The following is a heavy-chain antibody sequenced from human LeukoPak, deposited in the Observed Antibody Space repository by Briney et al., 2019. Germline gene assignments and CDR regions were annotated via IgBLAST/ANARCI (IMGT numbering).Heavy chain of an antibody. CDR1: GFIFSGYG. V-gene: IGHV3-30*03. CDR2: ISHDGSNK. J-gene: IGHJ4*02. Sequence: GGSLRLSCAASGFIFSGYGMHWVRQAPGKGLEWVAIISHDGSNKNYADSVKGRFTISRDNSDNTLYLQMNSLRAGDTAVYYCTSHRDGTFDYWGQGTLVTVSS. CDR3: TSHRDGTFDY. D-gene: IGHD5-24*01.